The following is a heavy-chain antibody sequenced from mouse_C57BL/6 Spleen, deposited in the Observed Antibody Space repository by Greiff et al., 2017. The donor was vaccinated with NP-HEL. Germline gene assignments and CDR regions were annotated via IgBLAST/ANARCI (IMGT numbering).Heavy chain of an antibody. V-gene: IGHV1-72*01. J-gene: IGHJ3*01. Sequence: QVQLQQPGAELVKPGASVKLSCKASGYTFTSYWMHWVKQRPGRGLEWIGRIDPNSGGTKYNEKFKSKATLTVDKPSSTAYMQLSSLTSEDSAVYYCARGSRLRQGFAYWGQGPLVTVAA. CDR1: GYTFTSYW. D-gene: IGHD2-4*01. CDR3: ARGSRLRQGFAY. CDR2: IDPNSGGT.